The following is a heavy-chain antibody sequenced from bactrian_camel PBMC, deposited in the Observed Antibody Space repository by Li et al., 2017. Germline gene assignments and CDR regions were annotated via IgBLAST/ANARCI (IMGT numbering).Heavy chain of an antibody. CDR3: AADQYAFGLGNAYRY. Sequence: HVQLVESGGGPVQPGGSLRLSCAASGSAVSNLYMAWFRQAPGKEREGVAYHAINGGTDCTYAVAGRFTISKDNAKDTLHLQMDSLKPEDSAMYYCAADQYAFGLGNAYRYWGQGTQVTV. CDR2: HAINGGT. V-gene: IGHV3S53*01. D-gene: IGHD3*01. CDR1: GSAVSNLY. J-gene: IGHJ4*01.